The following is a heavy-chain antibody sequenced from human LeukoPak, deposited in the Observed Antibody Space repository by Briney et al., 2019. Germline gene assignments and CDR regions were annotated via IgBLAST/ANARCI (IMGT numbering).Heavy chain of an antibody. V-gene: IGHV3-7*01. D-gene: IGHD2-8*02. CDR2: INRDGSGK. CDR3: AGVEYTGNGNLY. J-gene: IGHJ4*02. Sequence: GGSLRLSCAGSGLTFINYWMTWVRQVPGKGLEWVANINRDGSGKYYLPSVRGRFTISKDDAKDSLYLQMDSLRPEDTAIYYCAGVEYTGNGNLYWGQGTLVTVSS. CDR1: GLTFINYW.